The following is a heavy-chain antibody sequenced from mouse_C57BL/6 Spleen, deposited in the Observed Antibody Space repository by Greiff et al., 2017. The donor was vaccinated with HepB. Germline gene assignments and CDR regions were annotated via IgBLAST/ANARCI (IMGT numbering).Heavy chain of an antibody. D-gene: IGHD1-1*01. J-gene: IGHJ2*01. CDR2: INPNYGTT. CDR3: ASLITTVVNYFDY. V-gene: IGHV1-39*01. CDR1: GYSFTDYN. Sequence: LQESGPELVKPGASVKISCKASGYSFTDYNMNWVKQSNGKSLEWIGVINPNYGTTSYNQKFKGKATLTVDQSSSTAYMQINSLTSEDSAVYYCASLITTVVNYFDYWGQGTTLTVSS.